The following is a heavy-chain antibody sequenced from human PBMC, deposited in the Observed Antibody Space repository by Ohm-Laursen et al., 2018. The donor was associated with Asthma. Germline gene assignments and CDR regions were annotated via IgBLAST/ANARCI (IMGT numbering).Heavy chain of an antibody. J-gene: IGHJ6*02. V-gene: IGHV3-74*01. Sequence: SLRLSCSASGFTFSTYWMHWVRQAPGKGLVWVSRVYGDGSNTIYADSVKGRFTISRDNAKNTLYLQMNSLRAEDTAVYYCARGYSSSSLFVLYYYNMDVWGQGTTVTVSS. CDR1: GFTFSTYW. CDR2: VYGDGSNT. CDR3: ARGYSSSSLFVLYYYNMDV. D-gene: IGHD6-6*01.